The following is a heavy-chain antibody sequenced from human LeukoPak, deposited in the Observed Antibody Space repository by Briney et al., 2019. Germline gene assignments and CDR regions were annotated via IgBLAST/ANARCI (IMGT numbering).Heavy chain of an antibody. Sequence: GGSLRLSCVFSGFTFSNYWMSWVRQAPGKGLEWVANIKQDESEKHYVDSVKGRFTISRDDANNLVFLQMHSLRAEDTAIYYCTRDQFFDYDNDDAFDVWGQGTKVIVSS. CDR3: TRDQFFDYDNDDAFDV. CDR2: IKQDESEK. D-gene: IGHD3-22*01. CDR1: GFTFSNYW. J-gene: IGHJ3*01. V-gene: IGHV3-7*03.